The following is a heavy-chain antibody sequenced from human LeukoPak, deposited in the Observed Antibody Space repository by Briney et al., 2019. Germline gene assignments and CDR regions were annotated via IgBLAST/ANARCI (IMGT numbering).Heavy chain of an antibody. Sequence: GGSLRLSRAASGFTFDDYAMHWVRQAPGKGLEWVSLISGDGGSTYYADSVKGRFTISRDNSKNSLYLQMNSLRTEDTALYYCAKDRHVDTAMAHYYYYYMDVWGKGTTVTVSS. D-gene: IGHD5-18*01. V-gene: IGHV3-43*02. CDR1: GFTFDDYA. CDR3: AKDRHVDTAMAHYYYYYMDV. J-gene: IGHJ6*03. CDR2: ISGDGGST.